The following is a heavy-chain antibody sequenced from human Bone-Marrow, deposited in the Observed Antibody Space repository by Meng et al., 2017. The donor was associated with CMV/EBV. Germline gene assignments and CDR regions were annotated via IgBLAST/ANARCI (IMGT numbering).Heavy chain of an antibody. CDR1: GFTFSSYW. J-gene: IGHJ1*01. V-gene: IGHV3-48*04. D-gene: IGHD3-3*01. Sequence: GESLKISCAASGFTFSSYWMSWVRQAPGKGLEWISWISSTSCIIYYADSVKGRFTISRDNTMNSVYLQMNSLRVEDTAVYYCAGESLGFWSGHFPHWGRGTLVTVSS. CDR3: AGESLGFWSGHFPH. CDR2: ISSTSCII.